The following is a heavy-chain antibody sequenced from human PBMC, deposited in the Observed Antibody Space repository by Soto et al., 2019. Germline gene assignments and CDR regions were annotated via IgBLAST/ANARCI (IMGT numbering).Heavy chain of an antibody. CDR3: ARDGMCSSTSCYSYYYYGMDA. CDR2: IWYDGSNK. D-gene: IGHD2-2*02. Sequence: GGSLRLSCAASGFTFSSYGMHWVRQAPGKGLEWVAVIWYDGSNKYYADSVKGRFTISRDNSKNTLYLQMNSLRAEDTAVYYCARDGMCSSTSCYSYYYYGMDAWGQGTTVTVSS. J-gene: IGHJ6*02. V-gene: IGHV3-33*01. CDR1: GFTFSSYG.